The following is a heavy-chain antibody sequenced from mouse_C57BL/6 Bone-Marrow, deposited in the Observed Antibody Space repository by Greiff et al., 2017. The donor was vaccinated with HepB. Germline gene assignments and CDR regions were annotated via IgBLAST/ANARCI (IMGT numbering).Heavy chain of an antibody. CDR3: ARERITTVVAPNWYFDV. V-gene: IGHV1-4*01. J-gene: IGHJ1*03. CDR1: GYTFTSYT. D-gene: IGHD1-1*01. Sequence: QVQLKESGAELARPGASVKMSCKASGYTFTSYTMHWVKQRPGQGLEWIGYINPSSGYTKYNQKFKDKATLTADKSSSTAYMKLSSLTSEDSAVYYCARERITTVVAPNWYFDVWGTGTTVTVSS. CDR2: INPSSGYT.